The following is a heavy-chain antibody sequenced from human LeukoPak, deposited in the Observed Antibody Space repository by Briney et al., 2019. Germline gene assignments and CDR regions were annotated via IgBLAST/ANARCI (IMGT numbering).Heavy chain of an antibody. V-gene: IGHV4-59*08. CDR1: GDSISNYY. D-gene: IGHD3-22*01. Sequence: SETLSLTCTVSGDSISNYYWGWVRQPPGKGLEWIGYIYYSGSTNYNPSLKSRVTISVDTSKNQFSLKVSSVTAADTAVYYCARRNYYDSSVVYFDLWGRGTLVTVSS. CDR3: ARRNYYDSSVVYFDL. CDR2: IYYSGST. J-gene: IGHJ2*01.